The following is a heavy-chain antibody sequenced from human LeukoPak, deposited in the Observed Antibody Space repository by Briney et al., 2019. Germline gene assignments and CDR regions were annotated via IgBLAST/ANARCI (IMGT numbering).Heavy chain of an antibody. V-gene: IGHV1-69*06. CDR2: IIPIFGTA. D-gene: IGHD3-10*01. Sequence: GASVKVSCKASGGTFSSYAISWVRQAPGQGLEWMGGIIPIFGTANYAQKFQGRVTITADKSTSTAYMELSSLRSEDTAVYYCARTAMVRGVENWFDPWGQGTLVTVSS. CDR3: ARTAMVRGVENWFDP. J-gene: IGHJ5*02. CDR1: GGTFSSYA.